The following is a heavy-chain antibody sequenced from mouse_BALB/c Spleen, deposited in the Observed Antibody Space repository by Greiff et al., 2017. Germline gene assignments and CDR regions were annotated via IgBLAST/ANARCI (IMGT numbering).Heavy chain of an antibody. V-gene: IGHV3-8*02. CDR2: ISYSGST. CDR1: GDSITSGY. CDR3: ARSSYYDGSSWDFDV. J-gene: IGHJ1*01. D-gene: IGHD1-1*01. Sequence: EVQLQQSGPSLVKPSQTLSLTCSVTGDSITSGYWNWIRKFPGHKLEYMGYISYSGSTYYNPSLKSRISITRDTSKNQYYLQLNSVTTEDTATYYCARSSYYDGSSWDFDVWGAGTTVTVSS.